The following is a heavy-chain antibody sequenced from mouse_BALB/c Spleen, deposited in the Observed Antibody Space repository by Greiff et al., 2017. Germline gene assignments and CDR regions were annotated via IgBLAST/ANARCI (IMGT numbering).Heavy chain of an antibody. CDR2: ISYSGST. CDR3: ASGDGIGGYDAYAMDY. D-gene: IGHD2-2*01. J-gene: IGHJ4*01. Sequence: EVKLEESGPGLVKPSQSLSLTCTVTGYSITSDYAWNWIRQFPGNKLEWMGYISYSGSTSYNPSLKSRISITRDTSKNQFFLQLNSVTTEDTATYYCASGDGIGGYDAYAMDYWGQGASVTVSS. CDR1: GYSITSDYA. V-gene: IGHV3-2*02.